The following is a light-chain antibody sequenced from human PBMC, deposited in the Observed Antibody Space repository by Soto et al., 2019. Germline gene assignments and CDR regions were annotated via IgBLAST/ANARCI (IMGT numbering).Light chain of an antibody. Sequence: EIVLTQSPGTLSLSPGERATLSCRASQSVSSSYLAWYQQKPGQAPRLLIYGASTRATGIPPRFSGSGSGAEFTLTISSLQSEDFAIYYCQQYYNWPQYTFGQGTKLEIK. CDR3: QQYYNWPQYT. CDR1: QSVSSSY. J-gene: IGKJ2*01. V-gene: IGKV3-15*01. CDR2: GAS.